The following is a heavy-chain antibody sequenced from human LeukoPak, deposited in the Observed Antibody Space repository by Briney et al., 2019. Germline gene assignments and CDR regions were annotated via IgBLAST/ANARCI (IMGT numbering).Heavy chain of an antibody. Sequence: PSETLSLTCTVSGGSISSYYWSWIRQPAGKGLEWIGRIYTSGSTNYNPSLKSRVTISVDTSKNQFSLKLSSVTAADTAVYYCAREWQLVPRYELGYWGQGTLVTVSS. CDR1: GGSISSYY. D-gene: IGHD6-6*01. CDR3: AREWQLVPRYELGY. V-gene: IGHV4-4*07. J-gene: IGHJ4*02. CDR2: IYTSGST.